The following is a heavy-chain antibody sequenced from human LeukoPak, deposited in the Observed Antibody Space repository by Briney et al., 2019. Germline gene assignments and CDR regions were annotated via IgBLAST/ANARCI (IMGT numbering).Heavy chain of an antibody. CDR2: ISSSGSTI. J-gene: IGHJ3*02. V-gene: IGHV3-48*03. D-gene: IGHD2-2*01. Sequence: PGGSLRLSCAASGFTFSSYEMDWVRQAPGKGLEWVSYISSSGSTIYYADSVKGRFTISRDNAKNSLYLQMNSLRAEDTAVYYCARDVRCSSTSCYYWENDAFDIWGQGTMVTVSS. CDR3: ARDVRCSSTSCYYWENDAFDI. CDR1: GFTFSSYE.